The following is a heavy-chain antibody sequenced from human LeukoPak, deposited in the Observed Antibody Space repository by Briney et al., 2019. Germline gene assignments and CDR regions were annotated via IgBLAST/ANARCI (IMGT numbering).Heavy chain of an antibody. CDR3: ARDSRRYGLVY. CDR2: IYTSGST. Sequence: PSETLSLTCTVSGGSISSGSYYWSWIRQPAGKGLEWIGRIYTSGSTNYNPSLKSRVTISVDTSKNQFSLKLSSVTAADTAVYYCARDSRRYGLVYWGQGTLVTVSS. J-gene: IGHJ4*02. V-gene: IGHV4-61*02. CDR1: GGSISSGSYY. D-gene: IGHD5-18*01.